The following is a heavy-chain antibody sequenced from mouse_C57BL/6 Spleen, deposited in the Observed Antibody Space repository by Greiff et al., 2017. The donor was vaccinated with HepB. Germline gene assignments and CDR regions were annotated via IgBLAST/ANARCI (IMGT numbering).Heavy chain of an antibody. J-gene: IGHJ4*01. Sequence: VQLQESGAELARPGASVKLSCKASGYTFTSYGISWVKQRTGQGLEWIGEIYPRSGNTYYNEKFKGKATLTADKSSSTAYMELRSLTSEDSADYFCARCDYDGYYYAMDYWGQGTSVTVSS. D-gene: IGHD2-4*01. CDR3: ARCDYDGYYYAMDY. V-gene: IGHV1-81*01. CDR1: GYTFTSYG. CDR2: IYPRSGNT.